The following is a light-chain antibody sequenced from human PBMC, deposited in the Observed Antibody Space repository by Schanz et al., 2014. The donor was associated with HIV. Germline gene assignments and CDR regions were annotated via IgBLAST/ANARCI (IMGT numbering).Light chain of an antibody. CDR2: EVN. CDR1: NSDVGSYDL. J-gene: IGLJ2*01. Sequence: QSALTQPASVSGSPGQSITISCTGTNSDVGSYDLVSWYQQHPGKAPKLMIYEVNKRPSGVSNRFSGSKSGNTASLTISGLQPEDEADYYCISYTSDTVLFGGGTKLTVL. CDR3: ISYTSDTVL. V-gene: IGLV2-14*02.